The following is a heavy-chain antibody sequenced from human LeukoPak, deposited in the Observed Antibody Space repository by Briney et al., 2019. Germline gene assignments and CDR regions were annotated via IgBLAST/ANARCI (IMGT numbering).Heavy chain of an antibody. CDR2: MKPNSGNT. J-gene: IGHJ4*02. D-gene: IGHD3-10*01. CDR3: ARAMAMVRGVIGPYYFDY. V-gene: IGHV1-8*01. Sequence: ASVKVSCKASGYTFTSYDINWVRQATGQGLEWMGWMKPNSGNTGYAQKFQGRVTMTRNTSISTAYMELSSLRSEDTAVYYCARAMAMVRGVIGPYYFDYWGQGTLVTVSS. CDR1: GYTFTSYD.